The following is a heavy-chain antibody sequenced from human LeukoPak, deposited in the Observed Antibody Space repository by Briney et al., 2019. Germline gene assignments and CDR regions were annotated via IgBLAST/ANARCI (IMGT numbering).Heavy chain of an antibody. CDR3: AGPHTRGWYLTFDY. J-gene: IGHJ4*02. D-gene: IGHD6-19*01. Sequence: PGRSLRLSCAASGFTFSSFAMHWVRQAPGKGLEWVANIKEDGREKYYVDSVKGRFTISRDNAKNSLYLQMNSLRAEDTAIYYCAGPHTRGWYLTFDYWGQGTLVTVSS. CDR2: IKEDGREK. V-gene: IGHV3-7*01. CDR1: GFTFSSFA.